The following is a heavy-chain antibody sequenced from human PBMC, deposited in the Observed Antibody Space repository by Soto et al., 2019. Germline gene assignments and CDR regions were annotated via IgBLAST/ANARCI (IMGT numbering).Heavy chain of an antibody. CDR3: ARDYSSSPGGDAFDI. V-gene: IGHV4-59*01. Sequence: SETLSLTCTVSGGSISSYYWSWIRQPPGKGLEWIGYIYYSGSTNYNPSLKSRVTISVDTSKNQFSLKLSSVTAADTAVYYCARDYSSSPGGDAFDIWGQGTMVTVSS. J-gene: IGHJ3*02. CDR1: GGSISSYY. CDR2: IYYSGST. D-gene: IGHD6-6*01.